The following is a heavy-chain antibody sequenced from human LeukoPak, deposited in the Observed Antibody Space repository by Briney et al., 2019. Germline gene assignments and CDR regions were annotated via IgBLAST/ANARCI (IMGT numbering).Heavy chain of an antibody. CDR1: GHTFTGYY. D-gene: IGHD6-25*01. CDR3: ARGTAAGVSSPNY. Sequence: ASVKVSCKASGHTFTGYYMHWVRQAPGQGLEWMGWINPNSGGTNYAQKFRGRVTMTRDTSISTAYMELSRLSSDDTAVYYCARGTAAGVSSPNYWGQGTLVTVSS. J-gene: IGHJ4*02. V-gene: IGHV1-2*02. CDR2: INPNSGGT.